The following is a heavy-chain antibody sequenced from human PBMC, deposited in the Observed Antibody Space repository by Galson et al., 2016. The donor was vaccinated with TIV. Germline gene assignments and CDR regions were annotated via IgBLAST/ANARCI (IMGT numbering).Heavy chain of an antibody. CDR2: ILTIFGTT. J-gene: IGHJ5*02. V-gene: IGHV1-69*13. CDR1: GGTLASGGKFSSYV. D-gene: IGHD3-10*01. CDR3: ARATNYYDNWFDP. Sequence: SVKVSCKALGGTLASGGKFSSYVISWVRRAPGQGLEWMGRILTIFGTTNYAQKFQGRVTITADEPTDKAYVEWNSLTSEDTAVYYCARATNYYDNWFDPWGQGTLVTVSS.